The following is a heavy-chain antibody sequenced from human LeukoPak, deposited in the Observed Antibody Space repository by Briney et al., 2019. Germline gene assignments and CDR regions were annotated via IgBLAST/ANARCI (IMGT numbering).Heavy chain of an antibody. V-gene: IGHV3-21*01. CDR1: GLTFSSYS. Sequence: PGGSLRLSCAASGLTFSSYSMNWVPRAPGKGLEWVSSISSRSSYIYYADSVKGRFTISRDNAKISLYLQMNSLRAEDTAVYYCARSIATSYYYMDVWGKGTTVTVSS. CDR2: ISSRSSYI. J-gene: IGHJ6*03. D-gene: IGHD1-26*01. CDR3: ARSIATSYYYMDV.